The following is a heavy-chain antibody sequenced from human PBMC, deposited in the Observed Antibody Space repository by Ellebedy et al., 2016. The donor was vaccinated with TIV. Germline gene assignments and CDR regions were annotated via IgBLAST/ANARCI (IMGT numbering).Heavy chain of an antibody. V-gene: IGHV3-15*07. CDR1: GFTFSNAW. D-gene: IGHD6-19*01. CDR3: TTPGIAVAGTTYYYYYGMDV. CDR2: IKSKTDGGTT. Sequence: PGGSLRLSCAASGFTFSNAWMDWVRQAPGKGLEWVGRIKSKTDGGTTDYAAPVKGRFTISRDDSKNTLYLQMNSLKTEDTAVYYCTTPGIAVAGTTYYYYYGMDVWGQGTTVTVSS. J-gene: IGHJ6*02.